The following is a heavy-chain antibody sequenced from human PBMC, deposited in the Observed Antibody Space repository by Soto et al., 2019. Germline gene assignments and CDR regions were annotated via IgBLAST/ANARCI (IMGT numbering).Heavy chain of an antibody. CDR3: ARGQDTAMVYGVYYYYGMDV. CDR2: ISAYNGNT. Sequence: GASVKVSCKASGYTFTSYAISWVRQAPGQGLEWMGWISAYNGNTNYAQKLQGRVTMTTDTSTSTAYMELRSLRSDDTAVYYCARGQDTAMVYGVYYYYGMDVWGQGTTVTVSS. V-gene: IGHV1-18*01. CDR1: GYTFTSYA. J-gene: IGHJ6*02. D-gene: IGHD5-18*01.